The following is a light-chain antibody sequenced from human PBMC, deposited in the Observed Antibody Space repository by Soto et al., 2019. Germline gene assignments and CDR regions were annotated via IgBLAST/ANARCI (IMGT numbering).Light chain of an antibody. CDR1: ENIPGY. CDR3: QQTYNVPRT. CDR2: AAS. J-gene: IGKJ1*01. Sequence: DIQMTQSPSSLSASVGDRVTITCRASENIPGYLNWFQQKPGKAPKLLIYAASSLQSGVPSRFSGSGSGTDFTLTISKLQPEDFATYYCQQTYNVPRTFGQGTKVEIK. V-gene: IGKV1-39*01.